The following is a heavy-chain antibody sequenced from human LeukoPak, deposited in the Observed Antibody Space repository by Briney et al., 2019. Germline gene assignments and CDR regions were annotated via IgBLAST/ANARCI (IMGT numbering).Heavy chain of an antibody. D-gene: IGHD6-13*01. Sequence: ASVTVSCKASGCTFTSYDIIWVRQATGQGLEWIGWRNTNSDNTGYAQRFQGRVTMTRNTSISTAYMELISLRSEDTAVYYCARGRAAAGTSWYDLWGQGPLVTVSS. J-gene: IGHJ5*02. CDR3: ARGRAAAGTSWYDL. CDR1: GCTFTSYD. V-gene: IGHV1-8*01. CDR2: RNTNSDNT.